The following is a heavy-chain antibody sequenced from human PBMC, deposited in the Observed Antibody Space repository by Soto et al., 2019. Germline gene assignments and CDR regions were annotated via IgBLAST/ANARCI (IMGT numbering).Heavy chain of an antibody. V-gene: IGHV1-2*02. CDR2: INPNSGDT. Sequence: ASVKVSCKASGYTFTGYYVHWVRQAPGQGLEWMGWINPNSGDTYLAQRFQGRVTMNRDTSIGTAYMELRGLTSDDTAEYYCAKEGAIVAAGTRVYLYNAMDVWGQGTTVTVSS. CDR1: GYTFTGYY. CDR3: AKEGAIVAAGTRVYLYNAMDV. J-gene: IGHJ6*02. D-gene: IGHD1-26*01.